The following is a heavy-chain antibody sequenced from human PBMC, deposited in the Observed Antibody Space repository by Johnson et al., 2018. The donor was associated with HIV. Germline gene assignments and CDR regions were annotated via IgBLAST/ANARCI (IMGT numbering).Heavy chain of an antibody. J-gene: IGHJ3*02. CDR2: ITSSGSTI. Sequence: QVQLVESGGGLVQPGGSLRLSCAASGFTFSDYYMSWIRQAPGKGLEWVSYITSSGSTIYYADSVKGRFTISRDNAKNSLYLQMNSLRAEDTAVYYCTKGEWDSRVYYARVWAFDIWGQGTMVTVSS. CDR3: TKGEWDSRVYYARVWAFDI. V-gene: IGHV3-11*04. CDR1: GFTFSDYY. D-gene: IGHD3-22*01.